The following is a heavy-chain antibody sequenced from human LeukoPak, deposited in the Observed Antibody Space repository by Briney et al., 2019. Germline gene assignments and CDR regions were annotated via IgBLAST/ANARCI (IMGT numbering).Heavy chain of an antibody. CDR3: ANHRYNSGGGYAFDI. CDR2: ISAGNSFI. Sequence: GGSLRLSCAASGFRFTSYGMNWVRQAPGKGLEWVSSISAGNSFISYADSLRGRFTISRDNAKNSLYLQMNSLRAEDTAVYYCANHRYNSGGGYAFDIWGQGTMVTVSS. CDR1: GFRFTSYG. D-gene: IGHD6-19*01. J-gene: IGHJ3*02. V-gene: IGHV3-21*01.